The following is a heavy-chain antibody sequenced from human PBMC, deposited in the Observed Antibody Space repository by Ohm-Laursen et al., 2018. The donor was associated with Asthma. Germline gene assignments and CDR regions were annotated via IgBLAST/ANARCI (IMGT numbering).Heavy chain of an antibody. D-gene: IGHD3-22*01. CDR3: ARGYTPYYYDSSGYYYLDAFDI. V-gene: IGHV3-21*01. CDR2: ISSSSSYI. CDR1: GFTFSSYS. J-gene: IGHJ3*02. Sequence: SLRLSCAASGFTFSSYSMNWVRQAPGKGLEWVSSISSSSSYIYYADSVKGRFTISRDNAKNSLYLQMNSLRAEDTAVYYCARGYTPYYYDSSGYYYLDAFDIWGQGTMVTVSS.